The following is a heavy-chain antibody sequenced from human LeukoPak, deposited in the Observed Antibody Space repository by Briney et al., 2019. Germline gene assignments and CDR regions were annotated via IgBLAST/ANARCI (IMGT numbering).Heavy chain of an antibody. CDR2: IYYSGST. CDR3: AKGYSSGWYEDYFDY. V-gene: IGHV4-39*07. J-gene: IGHJ4*02. CDR1: GGSISSSSYY. D-gene: IGHD6-19*01. Sequence: SETLSLTCTVSGGSISSSSYYWGWIRQPPGKGLEWIGSIYYSGSTYYNPSLKSRVTISVDTSKNQFSLKLSSVTAADTAVYYCAKGYSSGWYEDYFDYWGQGTLVTVSS.